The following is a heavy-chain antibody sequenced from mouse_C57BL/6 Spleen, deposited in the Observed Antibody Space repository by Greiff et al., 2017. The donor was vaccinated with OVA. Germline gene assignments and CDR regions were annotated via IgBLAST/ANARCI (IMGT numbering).Heavy chain of an antibody. Sequence: QVQLQQPGAELVRPGSSVKLSCKASGYTFTSYWMHWVKQRPIQGLEWIGNIDPSDSETHYNQKFKDKATLTVDKSSSTAYRQLSSLTSEDSAVSYCARWYYYGSSSVYYAMDYWGQGTSGTVSS. D-gene: IGHD1-1*01. CDR2: IDPSDSET. CDR1: GYTFTSYW. J-gene: IGHJ4*01. V-gene: IGHV1-52*01. CDR3: ARWYYYGSSSVYYAMDY.